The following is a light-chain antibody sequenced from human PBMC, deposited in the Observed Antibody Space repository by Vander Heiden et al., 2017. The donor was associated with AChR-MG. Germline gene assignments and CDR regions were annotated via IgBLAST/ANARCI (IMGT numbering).Light chain of an antibody. J-gene: IGLJ2*01. CDR2: DVS. Sequence: QSALTQPASVSGSPGQSITISCTGTSSDVGGYNYVSWYQQHPGKAPKLMIYDVSNRPSGVANRFSGSKSGNTASLTISGLQAEDEADYYCSSYTSSSTPHVVFGGGTKLTVL. CDR1: SSDVGGYNY. CDR3: SSYTSSSTPHVV. V-gene: IGLV2-14*03.